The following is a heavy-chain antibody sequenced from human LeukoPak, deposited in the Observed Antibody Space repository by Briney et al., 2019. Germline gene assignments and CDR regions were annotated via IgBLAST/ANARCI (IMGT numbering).Heavy chain of an antibody. V-gene: IGHV1-8*01. Sequence: ASVKVSCKASGYTFTSYDINWGRQATGQGLEWMGWMNPNSGNTGYAQKFQGRVTMTRNTSISTAYRELSSLRSEDTAVYYCARFDGAADNFDYWGQGTLVTVSS. D-gene: IGHD6-25*01. CDR3: ARFDGAADNFDY. CDR2: MNPNSGNT. CDR1: GYTFTSYD. J-gene: IGHJ4*02.